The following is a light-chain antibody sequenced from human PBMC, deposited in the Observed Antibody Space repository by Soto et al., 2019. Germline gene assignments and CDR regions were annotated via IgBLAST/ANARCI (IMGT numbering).Light chain of an antibody. CDR1: QSISSW. CDR3: QQLNSYGFT. Sequence: ARVTITCRASQSISSWLAWYQQKPGKAPKLLIYAASTLQSGVPSRFSGSGSGTDFTLTISSLQPEDFATYYCQQLNSYGFTFGPGTKVDIK. V-gene: IGKV1-5*01. J-gene: IGKJ3*01. CDR2: AAS.